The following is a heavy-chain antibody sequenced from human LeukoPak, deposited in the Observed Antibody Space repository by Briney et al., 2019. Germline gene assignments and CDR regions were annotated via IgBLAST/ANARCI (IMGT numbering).Heavy chain of an antibody. CDR3: ARVYSSSWSVRYYYYYYMDV. J-gene: IGHJ6*03. CDR1: GYTFTSYD. CDR2: MNPNSGNT. V-gene: IGHV1-8*01. D-gene: IGHD6-13*01. Sequence: ASVKVSCKASGYTFTSYDINWVRQATGQGLEWMGWMNPNSGNTGHAQKFQGRVTMTRNTSISTAYMELSSLRSEDTAVYYCARVYSSSWSVRYYYYYYMDVWGKGTTVTVSS.